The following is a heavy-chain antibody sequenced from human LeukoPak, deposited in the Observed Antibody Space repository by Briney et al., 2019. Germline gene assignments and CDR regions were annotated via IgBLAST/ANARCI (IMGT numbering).Heavy chain of an antibody. Sequence: SETLSLTCTVSGGSISSGDYYWSWIRPPPGKGLEWIGYIYYSGSTYYNPSLKSRVTISVDTSKNQFSLKLSSVTAADTAVYYCATRRSTVWWLIDYWGQGTLVTVSS. J-gene: IGHJ4*02. D-gene: IGHD5-12*01. V-gene: IGHV4-30-4*08. CDR2: IYYSGST. CDR1: GGSISSGDYY. CDR3: ATRRSTVWWLIDY.